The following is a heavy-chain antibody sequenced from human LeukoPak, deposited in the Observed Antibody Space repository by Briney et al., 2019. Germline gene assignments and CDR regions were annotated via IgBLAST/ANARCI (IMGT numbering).Heavy chain of an antibody. CDR2: VSSNGAKT. V-gene: IGHV3-23*01. D-gene: IGHD6-13*01. J-gene: IGHJ4*02. Sequence: PGGSLRLSCAASGFTFSSYAMHWVRQAPGKGLEWVSAVSSNGAKTYYADSVKGRFTISRDNYKNMVFLQMNSLRAEDTAVYYCAKDVGYGSSWYRIYYFDYWGQGTLVTVSS. CDR1: GFTFSSYA. CDR3: AKDVGYGSSWYRIYYFDY.